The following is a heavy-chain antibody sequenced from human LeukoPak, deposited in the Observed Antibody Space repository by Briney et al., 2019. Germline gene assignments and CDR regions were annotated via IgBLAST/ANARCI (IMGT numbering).Heavy chain of an antibody. V-gene: IGHV4-59*12. CDR3: ARKKSGYSSLGLTN. Sequence: PSETLSLTCTVSGGSISSYYWSWIRQPPGKGLEWIGYIYYSGSTNYNPSLKSRVTISVDTSKNQFSLKLSSVTAADTAVYYCARKKSGYSSLGLTNWGQGTLVTVSS. J-gene: IGHJ4*02. CDR2: IYYSGST. CDR1: GGSISSYY. D-gene: IGHD5-18*01.